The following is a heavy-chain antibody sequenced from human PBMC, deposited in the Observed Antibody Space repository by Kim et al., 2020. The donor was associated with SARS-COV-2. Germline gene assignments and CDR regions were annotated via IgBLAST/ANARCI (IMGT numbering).Heavy chain of an antibody. V-gene: IGHV3-21*01. CDR3: ASGTRVLGHDILTGYFFDY. J-gene: IGHJ4*02. D-gene: IGHD3-9*01. Sequence: GGSLRLSCAASGFTFSSYSMNWVRQAPGKGLEWVSSISSSSSYIYYADSVKGRFTISRDNAKNSLYLQMNSLRAEDTAVYYCASGTRVLGHDILTGYFFDYWGQGTLVTVSS. CDR2: ISSSSSYI. CDR1: GFTFSSYS.